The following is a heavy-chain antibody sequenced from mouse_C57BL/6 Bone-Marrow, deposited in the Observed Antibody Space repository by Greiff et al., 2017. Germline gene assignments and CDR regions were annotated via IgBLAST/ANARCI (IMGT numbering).Heavy chain of an antibody. CDR1: GYTFTDYY. Sequence: QVQLQQSGAELVRPGASVKLSCKASGYTFTDYYINWVKQRPGQGLEWIGRIYPGSGNTYYNEKFKGKATLTAEKSSSTAYMQLSSLTSEDSAVCFCAIIYYGYAMDYWGQGTSVTVSS. D-gene: IGHD2-1*01. J-gene: IGHJ4*01. V-gene: IGHV1-76*01. CDR2: IYPGSGNT. CDR3: AIIYYGYAMDY.